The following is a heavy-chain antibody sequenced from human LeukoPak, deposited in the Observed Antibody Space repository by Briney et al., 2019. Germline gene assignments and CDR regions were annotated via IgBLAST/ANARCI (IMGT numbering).Heavy chain of an antibody. D-gene: IGHD2-2*01. J-gene: IGHJ4*02. Sequence: GASVKVSCKASGYTFTGYYMHWVRQAPGQGLEWMGWINPNGGGTNYAQKFQGRVTMTRDTSISTAYMELSRLRSDDTAVYYCASEYCSSTSCYFNYWGQGTLVTVSS. CDR1: GYTFTGYY. V-gene: IGHV1-2*02. CDR3: ASEYCSSTSCYFNY. CDR2: INPNGGGT.